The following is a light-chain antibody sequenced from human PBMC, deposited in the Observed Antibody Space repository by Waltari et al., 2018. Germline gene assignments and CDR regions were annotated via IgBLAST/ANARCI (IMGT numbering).Light chain of an antibody. CDR1: QSLVYSDGKTY. Sequence: DVVMTQSPLSLPVTLGQPASISCRSSQSLVYSDGKTYLNWFQQRPGQSPRRLFYKVSDRDSGVPDRCSGSGSGTDFTLKISRVEAEDVGVYYCMQGTHWPYTFGQGTKLEIK. CDR2: KVS. V-gene: IGKV2-30*01. J-gene: IGKJ2*01. CDR3: MQGTHWPYT.